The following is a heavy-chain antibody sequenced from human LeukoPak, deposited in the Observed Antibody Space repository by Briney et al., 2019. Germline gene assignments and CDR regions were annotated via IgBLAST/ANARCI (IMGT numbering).Heavy chain of an antibody. CDR1: GGSFSGYY. V-gene: IGHV4-34*01. CDR2: INHSGST. CDR3: ARVGAASDAFDI. Sequence: SETLSLTCAVNGGSFSGYYWSWIRQPPGKGLEWIGEINHSGSTNYNLSLKSRVTISVDTSKNQFSLKLSSVTAADTAVYYCARVGAASDAFDIWGQGTMVTVSS. D-gene: IGHD2-15*01. J-gene: IGHJ3*02.